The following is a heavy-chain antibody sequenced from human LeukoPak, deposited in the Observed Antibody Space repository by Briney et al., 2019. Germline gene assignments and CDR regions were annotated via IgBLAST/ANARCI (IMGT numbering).Heavy chain of an antibody. CDR1: GYSFTSYW. D-gene: IGHD2-2*01. Sequence: GESLKISCKGSGYSFTSYWIGWVRQMPGKGLDWMGIIYPGDSDTRYSPSFQGQVTISADKSISTAYLQWSSLKASDTAMYYCARSSPHCSSTSCPFDYWGQGTLVTVSS. V-gene: IGHV5-51*01. J-gene: IGHJ4*02. CDR3: ARSSPHCSSTSCPFDY. CDR2: IYPGDSDT.